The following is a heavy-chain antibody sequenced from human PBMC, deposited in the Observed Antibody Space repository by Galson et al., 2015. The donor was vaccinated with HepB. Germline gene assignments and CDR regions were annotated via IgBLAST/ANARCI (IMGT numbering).Heavy chain of an antibody. J-gene: IGHJ4*02. D-gene: IGHD3-10*01. CDR2: IGDNSVFM. Sequence: SLRLSCAVSGFTFSYYSMNWVRQAPGKGLEWVSYIGDNSVFMHYADSVKGRFTISRDNARNSLYLQMNSLRDEDTAVYYCARGYHGSGSYYKFDFWGQGTLVTVSS. V-gene: IGHV3-48*02. CDR1: GFTFSYYS. CDR3: ARGYHGSGSYYKFDF.